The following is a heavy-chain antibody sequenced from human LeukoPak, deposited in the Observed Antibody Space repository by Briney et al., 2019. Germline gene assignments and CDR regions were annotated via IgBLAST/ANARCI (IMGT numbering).Heavy chain of an antibody. CDR3: TTDAHDY. CDR2: IKSKTDGGTT. Sequence: GGSLRLSCAASGFTFSNAWMSWVRQAPGKGLEWVGCIKSKTDGGTTDYAAPVKGRFTISRDDSKNTLYLQMNSLKTEDTAEYYCTTDAHDYWGQGTLVTVSS. J-gene: IGHJ4*02. CDR1: GFTFSNAW. V-gene: IGHV3-15*01.